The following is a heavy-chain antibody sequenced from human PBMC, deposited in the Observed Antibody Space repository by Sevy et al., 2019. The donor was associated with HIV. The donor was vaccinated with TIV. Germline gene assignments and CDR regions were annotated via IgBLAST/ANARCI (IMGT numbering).Heavy chain of an antibody. CDR2: IYYTGTT. J-gene: IGHJ5*02. V-gene: IGHV4-31*03. Sequence: SETLSLTCTVSGDSINNGDYYWSWIRQHPGKGLEWIGKIYYTGTTYYNPSLKNRVRISVERSENKLSLSLRTVTPADTAVYYCARTTVTTLASARNNWFDPWGQGTLVTVSS. D-gene: IGHD4-4*01. CDR3: ARTTVTTLASARNNWFDP. CDR1: GDSINNGDYY.